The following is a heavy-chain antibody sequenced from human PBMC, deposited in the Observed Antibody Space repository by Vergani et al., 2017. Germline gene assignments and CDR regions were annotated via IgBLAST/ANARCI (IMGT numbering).Heavy chain of an antibody. Sequence: QVQLQESGPGVVKPSQTLTLTCAVSGGSISSGDHCWTWIRQRPGKGLGWIGYIFYSGTTYDNPSLRGRLPISVDTSQNQFSLKLRSVTAADTAVYYCARVETXGPATSHLYFRDGWVEGT. J-gene: IGHJ6*03. CDR2: IFYSGTT. D-gene: IGHD6-25*01. CDR3: ARVETXGPATSHLYFRDG. CDR1: GGSISSGDHC. V-gene: IGHV4-31*11.